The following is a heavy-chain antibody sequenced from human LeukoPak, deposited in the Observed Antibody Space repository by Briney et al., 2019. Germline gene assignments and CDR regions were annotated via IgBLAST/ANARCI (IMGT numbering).Heavy chain of an antibody. CDR1: GYSISSGYY. J-gene: IGHJ2*01. CDR2: IYHSGST. V-gene: IGHV4-38-2*02. CDR3: ARERSVGWYFDL. Sequence: SETLSLTCTVSGYSISSGYYWGWIRQPPGKGLEWIGSIYHSGSTYYNPSLKSRVTISVDTSKNQFSLKLSSVTAADTAVYYCARERSVGWYFDLWGRGTLVTVSS. D-gene: IGHD5/OR15-5a*01.